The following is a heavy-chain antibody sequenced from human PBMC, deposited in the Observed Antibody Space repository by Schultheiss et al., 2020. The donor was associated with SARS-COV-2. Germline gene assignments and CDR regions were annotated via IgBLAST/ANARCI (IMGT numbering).Heavy chain of an antibody. CDR3: ASYYYDSSGAFDI. J-gene: IGHJ3*02. D-gene: IGHD3-22*01. V-gene: IGHV3-15*01. CDR2: IKSKTDGGTT. Sequence: GGSLRLSCAASGFTFSSYEMNWVRQAPGKGLEWVGRIKSKTDGGTTDYAAPVKGRFTISRDNAKNSLYLQMNSLRAEDTAVYYCASYYYDSSGAFDIWGQGTMVTVSS. CDR1: GFTFSSYE.